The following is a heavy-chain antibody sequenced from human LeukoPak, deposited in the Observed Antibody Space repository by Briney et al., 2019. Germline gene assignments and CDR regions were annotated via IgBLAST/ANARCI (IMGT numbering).Heavy chain of an antibody. CDR2: IDQSGTT. Sequence: PSETLSLTCVVYGGSFSGYYWSWIRQPPGKGLEWVGEIDQSGTTNYNPSLKSRVSISVDTSKNQFSLKLSSVTAADTAVYYCARLDIVVVPAARQYYYYMDVWGKGTTVTVSS. CDR3: ARLDIVVVPAARQYYYYMDV. CDR1: GGSFSGYY. J-gene: IGHJ6*03. D-gene: IGHD2-2*01. V-gene: IGHV4-34*01.